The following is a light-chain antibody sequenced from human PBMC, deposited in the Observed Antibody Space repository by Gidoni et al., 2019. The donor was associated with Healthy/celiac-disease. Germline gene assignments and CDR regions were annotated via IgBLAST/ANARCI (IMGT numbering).Light chain of an antibody. Sequence: IRMTQPPSSFSASTGDRVTITCRASQCISSYLAWYQQKPGKAPKLLIYAASTLQSGVPSRFRGSGSGTDFTLTISCLQSEDFATYYCQQYYSYPQTFGQGTKVEIK. CDR1: QCISSY. CDR3: QQYYSYPQT. CDR2: AAS. J-gene: IGKJ1*01. V-gene: IGKV1-8*01.